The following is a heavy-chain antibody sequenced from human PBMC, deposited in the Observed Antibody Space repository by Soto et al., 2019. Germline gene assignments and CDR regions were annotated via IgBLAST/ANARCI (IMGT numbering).Heavy chain of an antibody. D-gene: IGHD3-3*01. Sequence: PGGSLRLSCAASGFTLSNYVMNWVRQAPGKGLEWISCIGSSSVTIFHADSVKGRFTISRDSAKNSLYLQMNSLRAEDTAVYYCAKDLYYDFWSGYYTGVFLSGMDVWGQGTTVTVSS. V-gene: IGHV3-48*01. CDR2: IGSSSVTI. CDR3: AKDLYYDFWSGYYTGVFLSGMDV. CDR1: GFTLSNYV. J-gene: IGHJ6*02.